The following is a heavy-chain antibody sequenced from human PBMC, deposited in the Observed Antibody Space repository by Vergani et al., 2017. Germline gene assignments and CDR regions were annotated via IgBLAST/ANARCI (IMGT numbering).Heavy chain of an antibody. J-gene: IGHJ3*01. Sequence: QVQLVESGGGVVQPGGSLRLSCAASGFIFDTFGMHWVRQAPGKGLEWVSFIHYDGSNKYYTASVKGRFTVSRDNSKNTLFLHMNSLRTEDTAVYFCATQNGGGDCYSAFDVWGQGTLVAVSS. CDR2: IHYDGSNK. CDR1: GFIFDTFG. V-gene: IGHV3-30*02. D-gene: IGHD2-21*02. CDR3: ATQNGGGDCYSAFDV.